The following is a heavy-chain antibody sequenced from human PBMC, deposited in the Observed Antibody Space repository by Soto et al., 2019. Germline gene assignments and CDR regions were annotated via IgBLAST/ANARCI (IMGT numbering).Heavy chain of an antibody. J-gene: IGHJ4*02. Sequence: QISLRESGPTLVKPTQTLTLTCSFSGFSLSTTGVGMGWIRQPPGKALEWLAVIYWDEDKSYSPSLKSRLTITKDTSKNQVVLTMTNMDPVDTATYYCAHMGYTNGYVDYWGQGTLVTVSS. CDR1: GFSLSTTGVG. CDR2: IYWDEDK. D-gene: IGHD2-8*01. CDR3: AHMGYTNGYVDY. V-gene: IGHV2-5*02.